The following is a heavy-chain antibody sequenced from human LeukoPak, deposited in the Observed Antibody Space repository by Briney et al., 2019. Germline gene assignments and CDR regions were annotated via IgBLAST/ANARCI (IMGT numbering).Heavy chain of an antibody. Sequence: PGGSLRLSCAASGFTFSSYGMHWVRQAPGKGLEWVAFIRYDGSNKYYADSVKGRFTISRDNSKNTLYLQMNSLRAEDTAVYYCAKAPTNYGDYRFDYWGQGTLVTVSS. CDR3: AKAPTNYGDYRFDY. CDR2: IRYDGSNK. CDR1: GFTFSSYG. J-gene: IGHJ4*02. D-gene: IGHD4-17*01. V-gene: IGHV3-30*02.